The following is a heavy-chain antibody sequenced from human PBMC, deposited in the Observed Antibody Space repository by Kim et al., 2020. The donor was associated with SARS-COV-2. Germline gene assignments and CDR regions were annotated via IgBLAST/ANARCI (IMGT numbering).Heavy chain of an antibody. D-gene: IGHD2-15*01. CDR1: GGSISSGGYY. J-gene: IGHJ4*02. CDR3: ARAVIVVVVAATLHFDY. CDR2: IYYSGST. V-gene: IGHV4-31*03. Sequence: SETLSLTCTVSGGSISSGGYYWSWIRQHPGKGLEWIGYIYYSGSTYYNPSLKSRVTISVDTSKNQFSLKLSSVTAADTAVYYCARAVIVVVVAATLHFDYWGQGTLVTVSS.